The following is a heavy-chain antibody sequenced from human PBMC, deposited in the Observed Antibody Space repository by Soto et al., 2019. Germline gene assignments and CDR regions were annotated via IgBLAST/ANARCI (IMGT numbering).Heavy chain of an antibody. V-gene: IGHV1-18*01. D-gene: IGHD3-3*01. Sequence: ASVKVSCKASGYTFTSYGVSWVRQAPGQGLEWMGWISAYNGNTNYAQKLQGRVTMTTDTSTSTAYMELRSLRSDDTAVYYCARGTPYYYFWSGYSALDYWGQGTLVTVSS. CDR2: ISAYNGNT. CDR1: GYTFTSYG. J-gene: IGHJ4*02. CDR3: ARGTPYYYFWSGYSALDY.